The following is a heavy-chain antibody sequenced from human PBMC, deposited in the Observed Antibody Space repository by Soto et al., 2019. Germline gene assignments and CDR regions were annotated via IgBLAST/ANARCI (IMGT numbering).Heavy chain of an antibody. CDR1: GFTFSSYA. Sequence: GGSLRLSWAASGFTFSSYAISWVRQAPGKGLEWVSAISGSGGSTYYADSVKGRFTISRDNSKNTLYLQMNSLRAEDTAVYYCAKPAVAGTTGWFDPWGQGTLVTVSS. CDR2: ISGSGGST. CDR3: AKPAVAGTTGWFDP. D-gene: IGHD6-19*01. V-gene: IGHV3-23*01. J-gene: IGHJ5*02.